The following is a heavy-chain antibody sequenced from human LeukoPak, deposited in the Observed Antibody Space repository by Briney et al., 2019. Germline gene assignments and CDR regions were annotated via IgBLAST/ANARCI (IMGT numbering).Heavy chain of an antibody. J-gene: IGHJ4*02. D-gene: IGHD5-18*01. Sequence: GGSLRLSCAASGFTFSSYAMNWVRQAPGKGLEWVSTTSTSGGSTYHADSVKGRSTTSRDNSKNTLYQQMNSLRAEDTAVYYCAKGAGIQLWPSFDYWGQGTLVTVSS. CDR2: TSTSGGST. CDR1: GFTFSSYA. CDR3: AKGAGIQLWPSFDY. V-gene: IGHV3-23*01.